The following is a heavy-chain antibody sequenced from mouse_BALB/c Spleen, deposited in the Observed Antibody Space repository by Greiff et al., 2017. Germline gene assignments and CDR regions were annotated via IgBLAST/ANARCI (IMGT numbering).Heavy chain of an antibody. Sequence: VQLKQSGPELVKPGASVKVSCKASGYSFTDYNMSWVKQSHGKSLEWIGYIDPGNGGTSYNQKFTGKATLTVNKSSSTAFMHLNSMTSEDSAVYYCARGEVTTATFDDWGQGTTLTVSS. CDR2: IDPGNGGT. CDR3: ARGEVTTATFDD. V-gene: IGHV1S135*01. J-gene: IGHJ2*01. D-gene: IGHD2-12*01. CDR1: GYSFTDYN.